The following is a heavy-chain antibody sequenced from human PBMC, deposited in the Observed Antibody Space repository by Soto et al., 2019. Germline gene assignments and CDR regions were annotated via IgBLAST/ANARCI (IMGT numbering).Heavy chain of an antibody. D-gene: IGHD2-15*01. J-gene: IGHJ4*02. CDR3: ARGTPNYCSGGSCYLLH. Sequence: QVQLVQSGAEVKKPGSSVKVSCKASGGTFSSYAISWVRQAPGQGLEWMGGIIPIFGTANYAQKFQGRVTLTADESTSTAYMELSSLRSEDTAVYYCARGTPNYCSGGSCYLLHWGQGTLVTVSS. V-gene: IGHV1-69*01. CDR1: GGTFSSYA. CDR2: IIPIFGTA.